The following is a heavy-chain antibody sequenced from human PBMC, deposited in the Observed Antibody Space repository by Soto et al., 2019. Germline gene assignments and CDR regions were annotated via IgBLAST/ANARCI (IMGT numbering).Heavy chain of an antibody. V-gene: IGHV1-69*06. CDR2: IIPMFGTA. CDR1: GGTFS. D-gene: IGHD2-21*01. CDR3: ARSIVGGRWFDP. J-gene: IGHJ5*02. Sequence: GASVKVSCKASGGTFSWVRQAPGQGLEWMGSIIPMFGTANYAQKFQGRVTITADKSTSTAYMELSSLRYEDTAVYYCARSIVGGRWFDPWGQGAQVTV.